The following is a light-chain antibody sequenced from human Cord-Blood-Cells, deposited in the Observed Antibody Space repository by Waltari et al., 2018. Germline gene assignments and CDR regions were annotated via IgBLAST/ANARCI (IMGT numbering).Light chain of an antibody. CDR3: QQYYSTLVT. CDR1: QSVLYSSNNKNY. CDR2: WAS. J-gene: IGKJ2*01. Sequence: DIVMTQSPDSLAVSLGERATINCKSSQSVLYSSNNKNYLAWYQQKPGQPPKLLIYWASTRESGVPDRFSCSGSGTDFTLTISSLQAEDVAVYYCQQYYSTLVTFGQGTKLEIK. V-gene: IGKV4-1*01.